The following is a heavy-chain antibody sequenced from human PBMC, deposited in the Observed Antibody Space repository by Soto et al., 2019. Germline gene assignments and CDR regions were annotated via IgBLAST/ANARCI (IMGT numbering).Heavy chain of an antibody. V-gene: IGHV3-49*03. CDR1: GFTFGDYA. CDR3: TRDMDSYYDFWSGPLNYYYYGMDV. J-gene: IGHJ6*02. CDR2: IRSKAYGGTT. Sequence: GGPLRRSCTASGFTFGDYAMSWFRQAPGKGLEWVGFIRSKAYGGTTEYAASVKGRFTISRDDSKSIAYLQMNSLKTEDTAVYYCTRDMDSYYDFWSGPLNYYYYGMDVWGQGTTVTVSS. D-gene: IGHD3-3*01.